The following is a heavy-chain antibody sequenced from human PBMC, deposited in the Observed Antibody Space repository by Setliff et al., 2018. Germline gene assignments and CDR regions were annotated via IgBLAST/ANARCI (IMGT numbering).Heavy chain of an antibody. CDR2: FYYYTGKT. V-gene: IGHV4-38-2*01. CDR1: GFTISSGYY. D-gene: IGHD3-3*01. CDR3: RFWSSYYKNDY. J-gene: IGHJ4*02. Sequence: SETLSLTCDVSGFTISSGYYWGWVRQPPGMGLEWIGSFYYYTGKTNYNPSLNSRVSVSVDTPTNQFSLKVFSVTAADTAVYHCRFWSSYYKNDYWAQGTLVTVSS.